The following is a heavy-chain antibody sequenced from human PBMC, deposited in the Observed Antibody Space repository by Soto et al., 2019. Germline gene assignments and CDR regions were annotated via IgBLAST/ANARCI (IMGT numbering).Heavy chain of an antibody. D-gene: IGHD3-10*01. CDR1: GGSISSGGYY. J-gene: IGHJ6*02. Sequence: QVQLQESGPGLVKPSQTLSLTCTVSGGSISSGGYYWSWIRQHPGKGLEWIGYIYYSGSTYYNPPLKSRVTISVDTSKNQFSLKLSSVTAADTAVYYCARDYGSGDYYYGMDVWGQGTTVTVSS. V-gene: IGHV4-31*03. CDR3: ARDYGSGDYYYGMDV. CDR2: IYYSGST.